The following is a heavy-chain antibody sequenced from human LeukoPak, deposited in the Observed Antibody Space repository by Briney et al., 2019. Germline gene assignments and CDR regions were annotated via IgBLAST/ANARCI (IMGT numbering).Heavy chain of an antibody. V-gene: IGHV3-21*01. CDR2: ISSSSYI. J-gene: IGHJ4*02. CDR3: ARCTTGRTFGSLREIKRSREIDY. D-gene: IGHD1-1*01. Sequence: PGGSLRLSCAASGFTFSSYGMNWVRQAPGKGLEWVSSISSSSYIYYANSVKGRFTISRDNAKNSLYLQMNSLRVEDTAVHYCARCTTGRTFGSLREIKRSREIDYWGQGTLVTVSS. CDR1: GFTFSSYG.